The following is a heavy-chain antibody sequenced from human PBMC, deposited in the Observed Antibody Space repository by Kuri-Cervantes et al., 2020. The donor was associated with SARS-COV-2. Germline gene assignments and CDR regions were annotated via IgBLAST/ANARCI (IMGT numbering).Heavy chain of an antibody. V-gene: IGHV3-15*01. CDR2: IKSKTDGGTT. J-gene: IGHJ2*01. CDR1: GFTFSNAW. D-gene: IGHD3-10*01. Sequence: GESLKISCAASGFTFSNAWMSWVRQAPGKGLEWVGRIKSKTDGGTTDYAAPVKGRFTISRDDSKNTLYLQMNSLRAEDTAVYYCAKDMVPGSWGRGTLVTVSS. CDR3: AKDMVPGS.